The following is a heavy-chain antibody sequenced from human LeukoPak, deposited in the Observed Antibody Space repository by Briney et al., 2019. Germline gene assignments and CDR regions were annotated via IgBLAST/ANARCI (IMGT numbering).Heavy chain of an antibody. V-gene: IGHV3-30*18. D-gene: IGHD4-17*01. CDR2: ISDDGRSK. J-gene: IGHJ4*02. Sequence: PGGSLRLSCAASGFSFISYGMHWVRQAPGKGLEWVGVISDDGRSKDYADSVKGRFTISRDNSKDTLYLQMYSLRAEDTAVYYCAKRPSDYGDYVSYFDYWGQGTLVTVSS. CDR3: AKRPSDYGDYVSYFDY. CDR1: GFSFISYG.